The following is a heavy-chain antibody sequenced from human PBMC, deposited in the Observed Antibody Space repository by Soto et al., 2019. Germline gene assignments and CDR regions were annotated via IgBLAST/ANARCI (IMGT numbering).Heavy chain of an antibody. Sequence: QVQLVESGGGVVQPGRSLRLSCAASGFTFSSYGMHWVRQAPGKGLEWVAVIWYDGSNKYYVDSVKGRFTISRDNSKNKLDLLRNSLRAEDTAVYYCARGGYCSSTSCYTYYYYGMDVWGQGTTVTVSS. J-gene: IGHJ6*02. CDR2: IWYDGSNK. CDR1: GFTFSSYG. D-gene: IGHD2-2*02. V-gene: IGHV3-33*01. CDR3: ARGGYCSSTSCYTYYYYGMDV.